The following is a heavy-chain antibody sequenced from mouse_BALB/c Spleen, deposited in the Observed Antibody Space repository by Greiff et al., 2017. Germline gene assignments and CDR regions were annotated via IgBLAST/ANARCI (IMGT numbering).Heavy chain of an antibody. Sequence: DVMLVESGGDLVKPGGSLKLSCAASGFTFSSYGMSWVRQTPDKRLEWVATISSGGSYTYYPDSVKGRFTISRDNAKNTLYLQMSSLKSEDTAMYYCATTESYFDYWGQGTTLTVSS. V-gene: IGHV5-6*02. CDR1: GFTFSSYG. CDR2: ISSGGSYT. D-gene: IGHD4-1*02. CDR3: ATTESYFDY. J-gene: IGHJ2*01.